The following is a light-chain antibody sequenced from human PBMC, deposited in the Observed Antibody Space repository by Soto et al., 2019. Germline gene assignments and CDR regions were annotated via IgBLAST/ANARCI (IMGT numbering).Light chain of an antibody. CDR1: SSNFGAGYD. Sequence: QSVLTQPPSVSGAPGQRVTIPCTGSSSNFGAGYDVHWYQQRPGTVPKLLIYGDNKRPSGVPGRFSGSRSGTSAALAIFGREAEDDADYYCQDFGTSGRAVVFGGGTKLTVL. CDR2: GDN. J-gene: IGLJ2*01. CDR3: QDFGTSGRAVV. V-gene: IGLV1-40*01.